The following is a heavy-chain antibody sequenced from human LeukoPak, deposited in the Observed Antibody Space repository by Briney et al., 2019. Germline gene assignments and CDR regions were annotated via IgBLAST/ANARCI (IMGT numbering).Heavy chain of an antibody. J-gene: IGHJ5*02. CDR1: GGSISSYY. V-gene: IGHV4-59*01. CDR2: IYYSGST. Sequence: SETLSLTCTVSGGSISSYYWSWTRQPPGKGLEWIGYIYYSGSTDYNPSLKSRVTISVDTSKNQFSLKLSSVTAADTAVYYYARDPLGWLDPWGQGTLVTVSS. CDR3: ARDPLGWLDP. D-gene: IGHD3-16*01.